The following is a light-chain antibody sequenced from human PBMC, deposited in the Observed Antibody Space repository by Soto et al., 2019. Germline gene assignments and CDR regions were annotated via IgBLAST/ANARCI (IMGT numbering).Light chain of an antibody. Sequence: EIVLTQSPATLSLSPGERATLSCRASQSVSRYLAWYQQKPGQAPRLLMYDASNRATGIPARFSGSGSGTDFTLTFSSLEPEDFAVYYCQQRSNWPGTFGQGTKVDIK. J-gene: IGKJ1*01. V-gene: IGKV3-11*01. CDR3: QQRSNWPGT. CDR2: DAS. CDR1: QSVSRY.